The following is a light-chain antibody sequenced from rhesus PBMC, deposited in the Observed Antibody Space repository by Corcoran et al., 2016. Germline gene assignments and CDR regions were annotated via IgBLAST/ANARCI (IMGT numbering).Light chain of an antibody. CDR3: QHSYGTPFT. CDR2: YAS. CDR1: QGISNN. J-gene: IGKJ3*01. V-gene: IGKV1-25*01. Sequence: DIQMTQSPSSLSASVVDTVTITCRASQGISNNLAWYQQKPVKVPKLLIYYASTLQSGVPSRFSGSGCGTDCTITISSLQPEDFATYYVQHSYGTPFTFGPGTKLDIK.